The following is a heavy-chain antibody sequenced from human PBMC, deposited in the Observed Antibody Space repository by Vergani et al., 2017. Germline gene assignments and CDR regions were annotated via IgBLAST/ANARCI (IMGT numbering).Heavy chain of an antibody. V-gene: IGHV1-46*03. CDR1: GYTFTGYY. D-gene: IGHD2-8*01. J-gene: IGHJ5*02. Sequence: QVQLVQSGAEVKKPGASVKVSCKASGYTFTGYYMHWVRQAPGQGLEWMGIINPSGGSTSYAQKFQGRVTMTRDTSTSTVYMELSSLRSEDTAVYYCARGYCTNGVCYGWFDPWGQGTLVTVSS. CDR2: INPSGGST. CDR3: ARGYCTNGVCYGWFDP.